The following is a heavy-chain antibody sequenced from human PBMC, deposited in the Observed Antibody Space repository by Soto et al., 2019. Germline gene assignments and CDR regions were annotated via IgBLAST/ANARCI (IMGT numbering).Heavy chain of an antibody. CDR2: ITSSGTTI. J-gene: IGHJ3*01. CDR3: VKEKSIMYSGYDAFDL. Sequence: EVQLVESGGGLVQPGGSLRLSCEASGFAFSSYEMDWVRQAPGKGLEWIAHITSSGTTIYNTDSVKGRFTISRDNAKNSLYLQMNSLRAEDTAVYYCVKEKSIMYSGYDAFDLWGQGTMVTVS. V-gene: IGHV3-48*03. CDR1: GFAFSSYE. D-gene: IGHD5-12*01.